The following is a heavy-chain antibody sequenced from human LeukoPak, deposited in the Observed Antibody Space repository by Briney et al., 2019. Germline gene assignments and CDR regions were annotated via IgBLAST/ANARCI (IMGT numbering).Heavy chain of an antibody. V-gene: IGHV1-24*01. D-gene: IGHD1-26*01. CDR2: FDPEDGET. CDR1: GYTLTELS. CDR3: ATAINRYSGSYSDY. Sequence: ASVKVSCKVSGYTLTELSMHWVRQAPGKGLEWMGGFDPEDGETIYAQKFQGRVTMTEDTSTDTAYMELSSLRSEDTAVYYCATAINRYSGSYSDYWGQGALVTVSS. J-gene: IGHJ4*02.